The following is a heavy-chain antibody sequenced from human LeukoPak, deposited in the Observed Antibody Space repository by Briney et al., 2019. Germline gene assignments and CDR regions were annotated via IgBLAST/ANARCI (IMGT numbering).Heavy chain of an antibody. CDR3: ARSGNYSPDDY. V-gene: IGHV4-34*01. J-gene: IGHJ4*02. Sequence: SETLSLTCAVYVGSFSGYYWGWIRQAPGKGLEWIAEISLSGVVNYNAALKNRITMSVDPSKNQFSLRLRSVTAADTAVYYCARSGNYSPDDYWGQGTLVTVSS. D-gene: IGHD1-26*01. CDR2: ISLSGVV. CDR1: VGSFSGYY.